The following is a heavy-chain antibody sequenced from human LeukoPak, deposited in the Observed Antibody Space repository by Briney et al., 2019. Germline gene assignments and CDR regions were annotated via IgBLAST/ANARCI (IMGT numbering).Heavy chain of an antibody. Sequence: GESLRLSCAASGFTFSNYAMSWVRQAPGRGLEWVSTISASGGSTYYADSVKGRFTISRDSSKHTLYLQMNSLRAEDTAVYYCAKVGGSGNINYYYMDVWGKGTTVTVSS. CDR3: AKVGGSGNINYYYMDV. CDR1: GFTFSNYA. CDR2: ISASGGST. J-gene: IGHJ6*03. V-gene: IGHV3-23*01. D-gene: IGHD3-10*01.